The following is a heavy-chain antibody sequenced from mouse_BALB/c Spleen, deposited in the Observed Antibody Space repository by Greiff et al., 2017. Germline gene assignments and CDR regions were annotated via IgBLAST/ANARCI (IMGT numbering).Heavy chain of an antibody. CDR3: AKKGGGNYEDD. D-gene: IGHD2-1*01. CDR1: GYAFTNYL. V-gene: IGHV1-54*01. J-gene: IGHJ2*01. CDR2: INPGSGGT. Sequence: QVQLQQSGAELVRPGTSVKVSCKASGYAFTNYLIEWVKQRPGQGLEWIGVINPGSGGTNYNEKFKGKATLTADKSSSTAYMQLSSLTSEDSAVSLCAKKGGGNYEDDWGQGTTLTVSS.